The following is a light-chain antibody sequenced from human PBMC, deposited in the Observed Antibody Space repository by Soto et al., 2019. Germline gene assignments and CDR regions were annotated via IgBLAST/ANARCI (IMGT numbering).Light chain of an antibody. CDR2: AAS. Sequence: IVLTQSAGPLSLSPGEGATLSCRASQSVSSDSLAWYQQRPGQAPRLLIYAASSRAAGIPDRFSGSGSGTDFTLTISRLEPEDFAVFYCQQYGSSLTLGGGTKVDIK. V-gene: IGKV3-20*01. CDR1: QSVSSDS. CDR3: QQYGSSLT. J-gene: IGKJ4*01.